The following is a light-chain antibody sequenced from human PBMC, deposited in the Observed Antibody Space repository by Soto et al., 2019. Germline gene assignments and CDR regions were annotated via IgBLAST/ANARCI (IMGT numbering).Light chain of an antibody. Sequence: SYELTQPPSVSVAPGKTARITCGGNNIGSKSVHWYQQKPDQAPVVVIYYDSDRPSGMPERFSGSNSGNTATLTISRVEAGDEADYYCQVWDSSSDHSVFGTGTKLTVL. CDR3: QVWDSSSDHSV. V-gene: IGLV3-21*04. CDR2: YDS. CDR1: NIGSKS. J-gene: IGLJ1*01.